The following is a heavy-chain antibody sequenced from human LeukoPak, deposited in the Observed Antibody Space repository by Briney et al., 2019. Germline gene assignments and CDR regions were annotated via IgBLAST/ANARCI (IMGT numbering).Heavy chain of an antibody. Sequence: PGETLRLSCAASGFTFSSYGTSWVRRAPGKGLEWVSGIVGSGASTYYADSVKGRFTISRDNSKNTLYLQMNSLRAEDTAVYYCAKDFSFIVAATFDHWGQGTLVTVSS. J-gene: IGHJ4*02. V-gene: IGHV3-23*01. CDR1: GFTFSSYG. D-gene: IGHD6-13*01. CDR2: IVGSGAST. CDR3: AKDFSFIVAATFDH.